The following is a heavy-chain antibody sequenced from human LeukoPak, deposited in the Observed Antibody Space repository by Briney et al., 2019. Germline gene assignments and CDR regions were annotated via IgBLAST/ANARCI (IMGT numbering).Heavy chain of an antibody. CDR3: AIYYGTSGYEDAFAV. CDR1: GGSISSYY. Sequence: SETLSLTCTVSGGSISSYYWSWVRQPPGKGLEWVGYVCSSGSTSYNPSLTSRGTISVDASKNQFSLRLSSVTVADTAVYYSAIYYGTSGYEDAFAVWGQGTMVTVSS. D-gene: IGHD3-22*01. J-gene: IGHJ3*01. V-gene: IGHV4-59*13. CDR2: VCSSGST.